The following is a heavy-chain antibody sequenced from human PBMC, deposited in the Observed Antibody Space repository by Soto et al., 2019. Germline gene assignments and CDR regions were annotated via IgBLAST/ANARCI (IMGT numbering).Heavy chain of an antibody. CDR1: GGSVSSGSYY. J-gene: IGHJ3*02. CDR3: ARVERGTATTVVDAFDI. Sequence: QVQLQQWGAGLLKPSETLSLTCAVYGGSVSSGSYYWSWIRQPPGKGLEWIGEMSHSGGNHFNPSLKSRVTISVDTSMNQFSLKMSFVTAADTALYYCARVERGTATTVVDAFDIWGPGTMVTVSS. CDR2: MSHSGGN. V-gene: IGHV4-34*01. D-gene: IGHD1-1*01.